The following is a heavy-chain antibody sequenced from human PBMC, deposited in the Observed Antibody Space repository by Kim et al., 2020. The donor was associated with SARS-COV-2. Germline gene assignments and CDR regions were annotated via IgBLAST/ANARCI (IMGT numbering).Heavy chain of an antibody. CDR1: GGSISSYY. Sequence: SETLSLTFTVSGGSISSYYWSWIRQPPGKGLEWIGYIYYSGSTNYNPSLKSRVTISVDTSKNQFSLKLSSVTAADTAVYFFARAPPATIFGGVTAFYY. J-gene: IGHJ6*01. D-gene: IGHD3-3*01. V-gene: IGHV4-59*13. CDR2: IYYSGST. CDR3: ARAPPATIFGGVTAFYY.